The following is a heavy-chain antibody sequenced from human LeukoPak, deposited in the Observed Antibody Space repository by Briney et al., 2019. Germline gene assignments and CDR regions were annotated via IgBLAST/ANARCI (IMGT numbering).Heavy chain of an antibody. Sequence: SETLSLTCTVSDASISGYYWSWIRQPPGKGLEWIGSIHFSGSTNYNPSLRSRVTISVDTSKNQLPLKLSSVTAADTAVYYCARDLGGIYFDYWGQGTLVTVSS. J-gene: IGHJ4*02. CDR2: IHFSGST. CDR3: ARDLGGIYFDY. D-gene: IGHD1-26*01. V-gene: IGHV4-59*01. CDR1: DASISGYY.